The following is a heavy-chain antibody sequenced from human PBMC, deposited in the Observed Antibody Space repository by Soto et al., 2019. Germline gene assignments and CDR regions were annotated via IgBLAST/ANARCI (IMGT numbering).Heavy chain of an antibody. J-gene: IGHJ5*01. CDR2: ITRYNGNA. CDR1: GYTFTNFG. Sequence: QVQLVQAGAEVENPGASEKVSCEASGYTFTNFGINWVRQAPGQGLEWMGWITRYNGNANYAQKHQGRLTITTDTSTSTAYMELRSLTSDDKAVYYCARAQMYSGAYHDSWGQGTLVPVSS. CDR3: ARAQMYSGAYHDS. V-gene: IGHV1-18*04. D-gene: IGHD1-26*01.